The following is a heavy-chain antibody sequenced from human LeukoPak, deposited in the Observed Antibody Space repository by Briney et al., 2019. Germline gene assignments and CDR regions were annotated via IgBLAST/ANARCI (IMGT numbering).Heavy chain of an antibody. CDR1: GFTFSSYA. D-gene: IGHD3-22*01. V-gene: IGHV3-64D*06. CDR3: VKGTWGIHSSGYFDY. Sequence: GGSLRLSCSASGFTFSSYAMHGVRQAPGKGLEYVSAISSNGGSTYYADSVKGRFTISRDNSKNTLYLQMSSLRAEDTAVYYCVKGTWGIHSSGYFDYWGQGTLVTVSS. J-gene: IGHJ4*02. CDR2: ISSNGGST.